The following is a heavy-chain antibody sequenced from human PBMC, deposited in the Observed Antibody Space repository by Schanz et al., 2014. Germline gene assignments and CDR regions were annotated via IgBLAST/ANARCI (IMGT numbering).Heavy chain of an antibody. J-gene: IGHJ4*02. CDR2: VHPGGST. CDR3: ARLDPYCRSGTCSRAFDF. Sequence: EVHLLESGGGLVEPGGSLRLSCATSGFSLDIFAVSWVRQAPGKGLEWVSFVHPGGSTYYPDSVKGRFTISRDSSKNTLFLQMNSLRTEDTAVYYCARLDPYCRSGTCSRAFDFWGQGTLVTVSS. D-gene: IGHD2-15*01. V-gene: IGHV3-66*02. CDR1: GFSLDIFA.